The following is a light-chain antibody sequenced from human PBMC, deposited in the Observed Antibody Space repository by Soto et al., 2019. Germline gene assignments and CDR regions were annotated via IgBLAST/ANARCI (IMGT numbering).Light chain of an antibody. CDR1: QTISNY. V-gene: IGKV1-39*01. CDR2: AAS. Sequence: DIQMTQSPSSPSASVGDRVTITCRASQTISNYLNWYQQKSGRAPELLVYAASNLQSGVPSRFTGSGSGTHFTLTISGLEPADFATYFCQQSYNTPITFGQGTLLEIK. CDR3: QQSYNTPIT. J-gene: IGKJ5*01.